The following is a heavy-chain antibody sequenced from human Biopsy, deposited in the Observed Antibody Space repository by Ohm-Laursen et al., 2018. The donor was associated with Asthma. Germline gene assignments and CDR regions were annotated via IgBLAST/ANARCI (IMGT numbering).Heavy chain of an antibody. CDR1: GVSIRSYY. J-gene: IGHJ6*02. CDR3: ARGSSSRLSQWELLVSGGKRAHSYYGMDV. D-gene: IGHD1-26*01. CDR2: IRYSGST. V-gene: IGHV4-59*12. Sequence: SETLSLTCTVSGVSIRSYYWTWIRQPPGKGLEWIGNIRYSGSTYSNPSLKSRVTISVDTSKKQISLRLSSVTAADTAVYYCARGSSSRLSQWELLVSGGKRAHSYYGMDVWGQGTTVTVSS.